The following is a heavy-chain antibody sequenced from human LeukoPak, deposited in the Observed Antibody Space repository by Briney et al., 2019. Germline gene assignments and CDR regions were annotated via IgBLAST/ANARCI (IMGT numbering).Heavy chain of an antibody. D-gene: IGHD2-2*01. CDR1: GYTFTSYG. V-gene: IGHV1-18*01. Sequence: ASVKVSCKASGYTFTSYGISWGRQAPGQGLEWMGWISAYNGNTNYAQKLQGRVTMTTDTSTSTAYMELRSLRSDDTAVYYCARDTAGYCSSTSCFEYFQHWGQGTLVTVSS. CDR2: ISAYNGNT. J-gene: IGHJ1*01. CDR3: ARDTAGYCSSTSCFEYFQH.